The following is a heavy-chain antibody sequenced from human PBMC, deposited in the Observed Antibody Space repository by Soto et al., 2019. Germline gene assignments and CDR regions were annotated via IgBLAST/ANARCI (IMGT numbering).Heavy chain of an antibody. CDR2: ISYDGSNK. D-gene: IGHD3-10*01. V-gene: IGHV3-30*03. J-gene: IGHJ6*02. CDR3: ATDRGGQYYYGRDV. Sequence: VWYLKLCCAASGFTFSSYGMHWVRQAPGKGLEWVAVISYDGSNKYYADSVKGRFTISRDNSKNTLYLQMNSLRAEDTAVYYWATDRGGQYYYGRDVRCQGSTVTVS. CDR1: GFTFSSYG.